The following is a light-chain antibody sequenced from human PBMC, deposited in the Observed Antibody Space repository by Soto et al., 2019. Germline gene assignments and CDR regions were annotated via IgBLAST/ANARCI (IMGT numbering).Light chain of an antibody. CDR2: DAS. Sequence: DIQMTPSPSTLSASVCDGVTITFRASQSIGSSLAWYQQKPGKAPNLLISDASSLERGVPSRFSGSGSGTEFTLTIRSLQPDDFATYYCQQYNGYSRTFGQGTKVDIK. CDR3: QQYNGYSRT. J-gene: IGKJ1*01. CDR1: QSIGSS. V-gene: IGKV1-5*01.